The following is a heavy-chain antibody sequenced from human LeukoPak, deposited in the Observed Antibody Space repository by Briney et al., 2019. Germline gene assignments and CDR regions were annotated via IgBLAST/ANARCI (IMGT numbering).Heavy chain of an antibody. CDR3: ARDGGYDFWSGYSPINFDY. J-gene: IGHJ4*02. CDR1: GFTFSSYS. CDR2: ISSSSSYI. D-gene: IGHD3-3*01. V-gene: IGHV3-21*01. Sequence: GGSLRLSCAASGFTFSSYSMNWVRQAPGKGLEWVSSISSSSSYICYADSVKGRFTISRDNAKNSLYLQMNSLRAEDTAVYYCARDGGYDFWSGYSPINFDYWGQGTLVTVSS.